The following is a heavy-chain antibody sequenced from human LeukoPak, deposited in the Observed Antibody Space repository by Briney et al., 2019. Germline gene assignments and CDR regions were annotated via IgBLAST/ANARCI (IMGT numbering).Heavy chain of an antibody. V-gene: IGHV3-23*01. J-gene: IGHJ6*02. CDR2: ITGSGDDT. Sequence: GGSLRLSCAASRFTFSNSVMSWVRQAPGKGLEWVSTITGSGDDTYYADSVKGRFIISRDNSKDTLFLQVNSLGADDTAVYYCAKEFWDVWGQGTTVTVSS. CDR1: RFTFSNSV. CDR3: AKEFWDV.